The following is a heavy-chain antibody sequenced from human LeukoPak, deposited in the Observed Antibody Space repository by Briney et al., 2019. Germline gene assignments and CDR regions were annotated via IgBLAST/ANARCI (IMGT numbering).Heavy chain of an antibody. CDR1: GYTFTGYY. V-gene: IGHV1-2*02. CDR3: ARVNPYESYSEQVVFDP. CDR2: INPNSGGT. J-gene: IGHJ5*02. Sequence: GASVKVSCKASGYTFTGYYMHWVRQAPGQGLEWMGWINPNSGGTNYAQKFQGRVTMTRDTSISTAYMELSRLRSDDTAVYYCARVNPYESYSEQVVFDPWGQGTLVTVSS. D-gene: IGHD1-26*01.